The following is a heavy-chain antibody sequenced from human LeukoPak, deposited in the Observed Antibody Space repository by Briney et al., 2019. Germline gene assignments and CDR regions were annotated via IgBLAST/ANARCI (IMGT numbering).Heavy chain of an antibody. Sequence: ASVKVSCKVSGYTLTELSMHWVRQAPGKGLEWMGGFDPEDGETIYAQKFQGRVTMTRSPSITTAYMELTSLTYEDTAVYYCARVPRRGDQFDPWGQGTLVTVSS. CDR2: FDPEDGET. V-gene: IGHV1-24*01. CDR3: ARVPRRGDQFDP. D-gene: IGHD3-10*01. CDR1: GYTLTELS. J-gene: IGHJ5*02.